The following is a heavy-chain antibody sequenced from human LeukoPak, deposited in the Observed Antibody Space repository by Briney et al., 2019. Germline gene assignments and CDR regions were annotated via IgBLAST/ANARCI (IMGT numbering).Heavy chain of an antibody. V-gene: IGHV1-69*13. J-gene: IGHJ4*02. CDR2: IIPIFGTA. D-gene: IGHD5-24*01. Sequence: ASVKVSCKASGGTFSSYAISWVRQAPGQGLEWMGGIIPIFGTANYAQKFQGRVTITADESTSTAYMELSSLRSEDTAVYYCARDRRDGYNLGVLGYWGQGTLVTVSS. CDR3: ARDRRDGYNLGVLGY. CDR1: GGTFSSYA.